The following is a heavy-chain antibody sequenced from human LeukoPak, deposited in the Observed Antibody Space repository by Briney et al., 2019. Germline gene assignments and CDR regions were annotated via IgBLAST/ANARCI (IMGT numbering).Heavy chain of an antibody. D-gene: IGHD3-22*01. J-gene: IGHJ4*02. CDR1: GYTFTSYY. CDR3: ARLYDGSAYHADHFDY. Sequence: ASVKVSCKASGYTFTSYYMHWVRQAPGQGLEWMGIINPSGGSTSYAQKFQGRVTMTRDMSTSTVYMELSSLRSEDTAVYYCARLYDGSAYHADHFDYWGQGTLVIVSS. V-gene: IGHV1-46*01. CDR2: INPSGGST.